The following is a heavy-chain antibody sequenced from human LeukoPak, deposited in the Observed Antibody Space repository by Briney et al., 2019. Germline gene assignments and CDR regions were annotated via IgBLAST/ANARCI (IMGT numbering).Heavy chain of an antibody. CDR3: ARVPTTGTTETDDFDI. J-gene: IGHJ3*02. CDR1: GGSISSGNYY. CDR2: IHTSGST. V-gene: IGHV4-61*02. D-gene: IGHD1-1*01. Sequence: SETLSLTCTVSGGSISSGNYYWSWIRQPAGKGLEWIGRIHTSGSTNYNPSLKNRLTISVDTSKNQFSLKLTSVTAADTAMYYCARVPTTGTTETDDFDIWGPGTMVTVSS.